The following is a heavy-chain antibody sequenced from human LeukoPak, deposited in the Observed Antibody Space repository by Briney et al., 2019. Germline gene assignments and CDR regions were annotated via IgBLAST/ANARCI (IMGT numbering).Heavy chain of an antibody. CDR3: ARRYLYYYYYYGMDV. CDR1: GYTFTSYD. V-gene: IGHV1-8*01. Sequence: ASVKVSCKASGYTFTSYDINWVRQATGQGLEWMGWMNPNSGITGYAQKFQGRVTMTRNTSISTAYMELSSLRSEDTAVYYCARRYLYYYYYYGMDVWGQGTTVTVSS. D-gene: IGHD1-1*01. CDR2: MNPNSGIT. J-gene: IGHJ6*02.